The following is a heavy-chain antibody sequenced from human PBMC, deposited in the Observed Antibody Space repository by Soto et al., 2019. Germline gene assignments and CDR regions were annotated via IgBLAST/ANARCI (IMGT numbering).Heavy chain of an antibody. Sequence: QLHLQESGPGLVKPSETLSLTCTVSNDSIRSGTYYWAWIRQPPGRGLEWIGSLSYLGTTDYNPSRTRRLTISKDASKNQFSLKLSSMTAEDTAVYYCATGRSDSCWYEENFWGQGTLVTVSS. CDR2: LSYLGTT. J-gene: IGHJ4*02. V-gene: IGHV4-39*01. CDR1: NDSIRSGTYY. CDR3: ATGRSDSCWYEENF. D-gene: IGHD6-19*01.